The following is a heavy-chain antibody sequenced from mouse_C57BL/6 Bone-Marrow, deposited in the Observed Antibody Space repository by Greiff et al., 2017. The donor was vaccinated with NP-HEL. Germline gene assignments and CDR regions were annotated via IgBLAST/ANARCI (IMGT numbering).Heavy chain of an antibody. J-gene: IGHJ1*03. CDR2: IDPSDSYT. CDR3: ARSGYYAYWYFDV. Sequence: VQLQQPGAELVRPGTSVKLSCKASGYTFTSYWMHWVKQRPGQGLEWIGVIDPSDSYTNYNQKFKGKATLTVDTSSSTAYMQLSSLTSEDSAVYYCARSGYYAYWYFDVWGTGTTVTVAS. V-gene: IGHV1-59*01. CDR1: GYTFTSYW. D-gene: IGHD2-3*01.